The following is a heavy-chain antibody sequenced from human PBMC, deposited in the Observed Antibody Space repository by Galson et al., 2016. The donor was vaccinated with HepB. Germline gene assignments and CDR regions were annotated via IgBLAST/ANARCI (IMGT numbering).Heavy chain of an antibody. J-gene: IGHJ4*02. V-gene: IGHV3-43*01. Sequence: SLRLSCAASGFTFDDYTMHWVRQAPGKGLEWVSLIGWDGNRRDYADSAKGRFVISRDNRKNYLYLEMNSLRTEDTALYHCAKALMYDYDSSGWALDQWGRGTLVSVSS. CDR2: IGWDGNRR. D-gene: IGHD3-22*01. CDR1: GFTFDDYT. CDR3: AKALMYDYDSSGWALDQ.